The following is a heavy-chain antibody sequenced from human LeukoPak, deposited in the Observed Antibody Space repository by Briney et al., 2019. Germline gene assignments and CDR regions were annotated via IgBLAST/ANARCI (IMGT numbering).Heavy chain of an antibody. CDR3: ARGGPAARLITFGGVTDY. Sequence: HRASVKVSCKASGYTFTGYYMHWVRQAPGQGLEWMGWINPNSGGTNYAQKFQGRVTMTRDTSISTAYMELSRLRSDDTAVYYCARGGPAARLITFGGVTDYWGQGTLVTVSS. CDR2: INPNSGGT. V-gene: IGHV1-2*02. D-gene: IGHD3-16*01. CDR1: GYTFTGYY. J-gene: IGHJ4*02.